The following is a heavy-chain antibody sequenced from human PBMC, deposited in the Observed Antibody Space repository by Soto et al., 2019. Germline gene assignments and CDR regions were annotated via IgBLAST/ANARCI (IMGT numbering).Heavy chain of an antibody. Sequence: GGSLRLSCAASGFTFSSYAMHWVRQAPGKGLEWVAVISYDGSNKYYADSVKGRFTISRDNSKNTLYLQMNSLRAEDTAVYYCARGLVVPAEYYYYYYGMDVWGQGTTVTVSS. CDR1: GFTFSSYA. V-gene: IGHV3-30-3*01. CDR3: ARGLVVPAEYYYYYYGMDV. J-gene: IGHJ6*02. CDR2: ISYDGSNK. D-gene: IGHD2-2*01.